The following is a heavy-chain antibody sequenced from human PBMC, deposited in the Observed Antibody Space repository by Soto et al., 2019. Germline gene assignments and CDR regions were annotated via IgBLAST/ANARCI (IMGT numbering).Heavy chain of an antibody. CDR3: TTTPGEYYDILTGAGGDY. J-gene: IGHJ4*02. CDR2: SIPICGTA. D-gene: IGHD3-9*01. V-gene: IGHV1-69*06. CDR1: GGTFSSYA. Sequence: QVQLVQSGAEVKKPGSSVKVSCKASGGTFSSYAISWVRQATGQGLEWMGGSIPICGTANYAQKFLGRVTITADKSTSTDYMELSSLISEETAVYYCTTTPGEYYDILTGAGGDYWGQGPLVTVSS.